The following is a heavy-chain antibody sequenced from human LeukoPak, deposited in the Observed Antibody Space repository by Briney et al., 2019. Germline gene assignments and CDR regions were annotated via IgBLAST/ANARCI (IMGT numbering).Heavy chain of an antibody. D-gene: IGHD1-26*01. CDR3: VRHMLGVGATVDY. CDR1: GGSFSGYY. Sequence: PSETLSLTCAVYGGSFSGYYWSWIRQPPGKGLEWIGEINHSGSTNYNPSLKSRVTISVDTSKNQFSLKLSSVTAADTAVYYCVRHMLGVGATVDYWGQGTLVTVSS. J-gene: IGHJ4*02. CDR2: INHSGST. V-gene: IGHV4-34*01.